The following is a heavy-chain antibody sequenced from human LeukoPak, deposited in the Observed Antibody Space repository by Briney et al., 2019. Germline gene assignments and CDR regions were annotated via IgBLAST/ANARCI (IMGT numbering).Heavy chain of an antibody. CDR3: AKAAIIVATIREIDS. CDR1: GFTFSKYG. CDR2: ISYDGNDK. J-gene: IGHJ4*02. Sequence: GGSLRLSCAASGFTFSKYGMYWVRQAPGKGLEWVTFISYDGNDKYYGDSVKGRFTISRDNSKNTLYLQMNSLRPEDTAVYHCAKAAIIVATIREIDSWGQGTLVTVSS. V-gene: IGHV3-30*18. D-gene: IGHD5-12*01.